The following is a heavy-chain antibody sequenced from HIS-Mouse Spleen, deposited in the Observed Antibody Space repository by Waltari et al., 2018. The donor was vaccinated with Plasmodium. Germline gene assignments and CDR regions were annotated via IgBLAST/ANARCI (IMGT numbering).Heavy chain of an antibody. D-gene: IGHD6-13*01. CDR1: GFPFDVYA. Sequence: EVQLVESGGGLVRPGRSLRLSCAASGFPFDVYAMHWVRQAPGKGLEWVSGISWNSGSIGYADSVKGRFTISRDNAKNSLYLQMNSLRAEDTALYYCAKDRATAAAYYFDYWGQGTLVTVSS. V-gene: IGHV3-9*01. CDR2: ISWNSGSI. J-gene: IGHJ4*02. CDR3: AKDRATAAAYYFDY.